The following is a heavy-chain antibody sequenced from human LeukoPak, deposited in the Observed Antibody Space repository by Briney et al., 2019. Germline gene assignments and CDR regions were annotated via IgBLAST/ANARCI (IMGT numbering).Heavy chain of an antibody. Sequence: PSETLSLTCTVSGGSTSSYYWSWIRQPAGKGLEWIGRIYTSGSTNYNPSLKSRVTMSVDTSKNQFSLKLGSVTAADTAVYYCAREPYDFWSGYYYWFDPWGQGTLVTVSS. D-gene: IGHD3-3*01. CDR3: AREPYDFWSGYYYWFDP. V-gene: IGHV4-4*07. CDR2: IYTSGST. CDR1: GGSTSSYY. J-gene: IGHJ5*02.